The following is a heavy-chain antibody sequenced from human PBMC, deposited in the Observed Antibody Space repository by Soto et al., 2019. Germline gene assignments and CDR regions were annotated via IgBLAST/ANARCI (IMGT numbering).Heavy chain of an antibody. CDR2: IYWDDDK. CDR3: IHRASRYFQN. CDR1: GFSLSTSGVA. J-gene: IGHJ1*01. Sequence: QITLKESGPTRVKSTQTLTLTCSFSGFSLSTSGVAVGWIRQPPGEALEWLALIYWDDDKRYNPSLKSRLTITQGTSKTQVVLTMTNMDPVDTATYYCIHRASRYFQNWGQGTLVAVSS. V-gene: IGHV2-5*02.